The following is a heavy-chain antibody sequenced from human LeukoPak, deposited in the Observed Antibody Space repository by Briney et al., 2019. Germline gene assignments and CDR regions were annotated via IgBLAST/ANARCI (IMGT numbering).Heavy chain of an antibody. V-gene: IGHV4-39*07. CDR3: ARGDYCSGGSCYSRAFDI. CDR2: IYYSGST. Sequence: SETLSLTCTVSGGSISSSSYYWGWIRQPPGKGLEWIGSIYYSGSTYYNPSLKSRVTISVDTSKNQFSLKLSSVTAADTAVYYCARGDYCSGGSCYSRAFDIWGQGTMVTVSS. CDR1: GGSISSSSYY. D-gene: IGHD2-15*01. J-gene: IGHJ3*02.